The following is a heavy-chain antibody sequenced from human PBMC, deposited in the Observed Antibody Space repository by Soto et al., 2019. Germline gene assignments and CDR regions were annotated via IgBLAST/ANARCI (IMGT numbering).Heavy chain of an antibody. V-gene: IGHV3-23*01. CDR1: GFTFSSHG. Sequence: GFLRLSCAASGFTFSSHGMSWIRQTPGKGLEWVSAISGSGGSTYYADSVKGRFTISRDNSKNTLYLQMNSLRAEDTAVYYCEKDSDMELHISDFAYWGKGTLVTVSS. J-gene: IGHJ4*02. CDR3: EKDSDMELHISDFAY. D-gene: IGHD1-7*01. CDR2: ISGSGGST.